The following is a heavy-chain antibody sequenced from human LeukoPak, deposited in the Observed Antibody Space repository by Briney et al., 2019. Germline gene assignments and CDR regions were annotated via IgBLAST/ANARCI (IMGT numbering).Heavy chain of an antibody. D-gene: IGHD5-24*01. V-gene: IGHV3-7*01. J-gene: IGHJ4*01. CDR1: GFTFSYYW. Sequence: GGSLRLSCAAPGFTFSYYWMSWVRQAPGRGLEWVANINQDGSEKHYVDSVKGRFTISRDNAKSTLSLQMNSLRAEDTAIYYCVRDNAYTFDYWGQGTLVTVSS. CDR2: INQDGSEK. CDR3: VRDNAYTFDY.